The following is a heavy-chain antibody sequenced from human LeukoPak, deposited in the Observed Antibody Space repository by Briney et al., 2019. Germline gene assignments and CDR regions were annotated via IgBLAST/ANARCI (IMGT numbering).Heavy chain of an antibody. CDR3: AATRGYCSGGSCSGGFDY. Sequence: GESLKISCKGSGYSFTSYWIGWVRQMPGKGLEWMGIIYPGDSDTRYSPSFQGQVTISADKSISTAYLQWSSLKASDTAMYYCAATRGYCSGGSCSGGFDYWGQGTLVTVSS. CDR2: IYPGDSDT. CDR1: GYSFTSYW. J-gene: IGHJ4*02. D-gene: IGHD2-15*01. V-gene: IGHV5-51*01.